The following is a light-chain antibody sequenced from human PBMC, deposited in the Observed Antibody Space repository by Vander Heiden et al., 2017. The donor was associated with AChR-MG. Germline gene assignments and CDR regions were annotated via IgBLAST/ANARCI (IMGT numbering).Light chain of an antibody. J-gene: IGLJ2*01. V-gene: IGLV3-1*01. CDR3: QTWDSRTVL. CDR2: QDK. CDR1: KLGSKY. Sequence: SEDLTQPPSVSVSPGQTASITCSGDKLGSKYVSWYQQRPGQSPVVVIYQDKNRPSEIPERFSGSNSGNTATLTITETQALDEADYYCQTWDSRTVLFGGGTKLTVL.